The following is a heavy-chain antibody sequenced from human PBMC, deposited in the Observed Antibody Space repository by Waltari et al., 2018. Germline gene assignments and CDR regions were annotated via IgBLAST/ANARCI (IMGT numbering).Heavy chain of an antibody. CDR1: GFTFSSYE. J-gene: IGHJ6*02. D-gene: IGHD2-15*01. V-gene: IGHV3-48*03. CDR3: ASLGVYCSGGSCYSYYYYYGMDV. CDR2: ISSSGSTI. Sequence: EVQLVESGGGLVQPGGSLRLSCAASGFTFSSYEMNWVRQAPGKWLEWVSYISSSGSTIYYADSVKGRFTISRDNAKNSLYLQMNSLRAEDTAVYYCASLGVYCSGGSCYSYYYYYGMDVWGQGTTVTVSS.